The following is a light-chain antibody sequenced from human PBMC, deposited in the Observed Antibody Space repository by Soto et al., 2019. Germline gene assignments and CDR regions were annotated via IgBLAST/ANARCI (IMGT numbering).Light chain of an antibody. V-gene: IGKV3-20*01. Sequence: VLTQSPCTLSLSPGGRATLSCRASQSVSRRLAWYQQRPGQSPRLLISGASMRASGVPVRFIGSGSGTDFTLTISRLEPEDFAVYYCQQYGSLITFGQGTRLEIK. CDR2: GAS. J-gene: IGKJ5*01. CDR1: QSVSRR. CDR3: QQYGSLIT.